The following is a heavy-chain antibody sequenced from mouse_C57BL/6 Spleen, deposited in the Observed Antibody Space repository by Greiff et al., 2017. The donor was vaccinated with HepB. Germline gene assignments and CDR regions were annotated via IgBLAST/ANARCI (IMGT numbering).Heavy chain of an antibody. CDR2: ISDGGRYT. V-gene: IGHV5-4*01. CDR3: AREPGGSGYWYLDV. J-gene: IGHJ1*03. CDR1: GFTFSSYA. Sequence: EVQLVESGGGLVKPGGSLKLSCAASGFTFSSYAMSWVRQTPEKRLEWVATISDGGRYTYYPDNVKGRFTISRDNAKNNLYLQMSHLKSEDTAMYYCAREPGGSGYWYLDVWGTGTTVTVSS.